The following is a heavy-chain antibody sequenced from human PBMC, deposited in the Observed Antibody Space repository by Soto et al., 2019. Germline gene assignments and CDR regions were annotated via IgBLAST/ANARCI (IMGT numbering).Heavy chain of an antibody. J-gene: IGHJ4*02. CDR2: INHSGST. CDR1: GGSFSGYY. V-gene: IGHV4-34*01. Sequence: SETLSLTCAVYGGSFSGYYWSWIRQPPGKGLEWIGEINHSGSTNYNPSLKSRVTISVDTSKNQFSLKLSSVTAADTAVYCCGRALGRRRVVAATGFDNWGRETRFTVSS. CDR3: GRALGRRRVVAATGFDN. D-gene: IGHD2-15*01.